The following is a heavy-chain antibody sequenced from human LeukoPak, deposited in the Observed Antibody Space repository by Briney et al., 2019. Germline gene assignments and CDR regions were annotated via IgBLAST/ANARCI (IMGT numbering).Heavy chain of an antibody. Sequence: GGSLRLSCAASGFTFSSYAMSWVRQAPGKGLEWVSAISGSGGSTYYADSVKGRFTISRDNSKNTLYLQMNSLRAEDTAVYYCAKVTNEYYDFWSGYYTNYYYGMDVWGQGTTVTVSS. CDR3: AKVTNEYYDFWSGYYTNYYYGMDV. V-gene: IGHV3-23*01. J-gene: IGHJ6*02. CDR2: ISGSGGST. CDR1: GFTFSSYA. D-gene: IGHD3-3*01.